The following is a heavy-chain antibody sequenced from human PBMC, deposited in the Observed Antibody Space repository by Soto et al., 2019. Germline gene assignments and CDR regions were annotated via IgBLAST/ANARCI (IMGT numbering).Heavy chain of an antibody. CDR3: SREPMVRGVLFDY. V-gene: IGHV1-2*02. CDR1: GYTFTCYY. D-gene: IGHD3-10*01. J-gene: IGHJ4*02. CDR2: INPNSGGT. Sequence: ASVKVSCKASGYTFTCYYMHWVRQAPGQGLEWMGWINPNSGGTNYAQKFQGRVTMTRDTSISTAYMELSRLRSDDTAVYYYSREPMVRGVLFDYWGQGTLVTVSS.